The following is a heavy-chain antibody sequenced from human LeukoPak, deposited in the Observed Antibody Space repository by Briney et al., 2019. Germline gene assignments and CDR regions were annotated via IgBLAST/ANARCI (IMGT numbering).Heavy chain of an antibody. CDR1: GLPFSSHW. J-gene: IGHJ4*02. CDR3: AKGLRFLEWLSVGDY. V-gene: IGHV3-7*01. Sequence: GSLRLSCAASGLPFSSHWMTWVRQAPGKGLEWVANIKQDGSEKYYVDSVKGRFTISRDNAKNSLYLQMNSLRVEDTAVYYCAKGLRFLEWLSVGDYWGQGTLVTVSS. CDR2: IKQDGSEK. D-gene: IGHD3-3*01.